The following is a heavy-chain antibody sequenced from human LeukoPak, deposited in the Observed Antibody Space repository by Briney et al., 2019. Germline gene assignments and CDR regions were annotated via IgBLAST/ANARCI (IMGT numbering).Heavy chain of an antibody. J-gene: IGHJ1*01. V-gene: IGHV3-64*01. CDR3: AREAPLLPSFQH. D-gene: IGHD2/OR15-2a*01. Sequence: GGSLRLSCAASGFTFSSYAMHWVRQAPGKGLEYVSAISSNGGSTYYANSVKGRFTISRDNAKNSLYLQMNSLRAEDTAVYYCAREAPLLPSFQHWGQGTLVTVSS. CDR2: ISSNGGST. CDR1: GFTFSSYA.